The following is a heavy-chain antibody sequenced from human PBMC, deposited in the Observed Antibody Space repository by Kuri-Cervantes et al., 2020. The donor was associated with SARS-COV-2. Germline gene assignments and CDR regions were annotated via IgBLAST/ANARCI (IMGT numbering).Heavy chain of an antibody. CDR3: ATARFDFWSGYSWVGAFDS. J-gene: IGHJ3*02. V-gene: IGHV1-69*06. D-gene: IGHD3-3*01. CDR2: IIPIFGTP. CDR1: GGTFSSYA. Sequence: SVNVSCKASGGTFSSYAISWVRQAPGQGLEWMGGIIPIFGTPNYAQKFQGRVTMTEDTSTDTAYMELSSLRSEDTAMYYCATARFDFWSGYSWVGAFDSWVQGTMVTVSS.